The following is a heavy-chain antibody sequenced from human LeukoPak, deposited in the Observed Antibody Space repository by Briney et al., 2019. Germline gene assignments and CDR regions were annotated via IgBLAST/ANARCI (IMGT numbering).Heavy chain of an antibody. J-gene: IGHJ3*02. Sequence: GGSLRLSCAASGFTFSDYYMSWIRQAPGKGLEWVSYISSSGSTIYYADSVKGRFTISRDNAKNPLYLQMNSLRAEDTAVYYCARGGGVSRYSGSYDAFDIWGQGTMVTVSS. D-gene: IGHD1-26*01. V-gene: IGHV3-11*04. CDR3: ARGGGVSRYSGSYDAFDI. CDR2: ISSSGSTI. CDR1: GFTFSDYY.